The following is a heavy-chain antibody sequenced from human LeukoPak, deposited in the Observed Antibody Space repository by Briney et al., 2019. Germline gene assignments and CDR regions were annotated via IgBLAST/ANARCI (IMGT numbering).Heavy chain of an antibody. V-gene: IGHV3-21*01. CDR2: ISSSSSYI. J-gene: IGHJ3*02. CDR3: AREIHLGELSPPLGAFVI. CDR1: GFTFSSCS. Sequence: GGSLRLSCAASGFTFSSCSMNWVRQAPGKGLEWVSSISSSSSYIYYADSVKGRFTISRDNAKNSLYLQMNSLRAEDTAVYYCAREIHLGELSPPLGAFVIWGQGTMVTVSS. D-gene: IGHD3-16*02.